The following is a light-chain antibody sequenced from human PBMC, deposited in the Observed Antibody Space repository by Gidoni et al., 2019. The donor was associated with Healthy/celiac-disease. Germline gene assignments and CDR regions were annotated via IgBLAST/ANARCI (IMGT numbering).Light chain of an antibody. CDR3: GLYLGNGVSL. CDR2: STN. Sequence: QTVVTQEPSFSVSPGGTVTVTCGLSSGSVSTSYHPSWYQQTPGQAPRTLIYSTNTRSSGVPDRFSGSILGNKAALTITGAQADDESDYYCGLYLGNGVSLFGGGTKLTVL. CDR1: SGSVSTSYH. V-gene: IGLV8-61*01. J-gene: IGLJ3*02.